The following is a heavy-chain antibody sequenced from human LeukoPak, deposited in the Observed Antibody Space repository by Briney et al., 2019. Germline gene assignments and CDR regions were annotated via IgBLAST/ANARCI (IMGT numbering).Heavy chain of an antibody. D-gene: IGHD5-18*01. CDR3: ARGGYSYGYLGYFDY. CDR2: INWNGGSK. CDR1: GFTFDDYG. J-gene: IGHJ4*02. V-gene: IGHV3-20*04. Sequence: GGSLRLSCAASGFTFDDYGMSWVRQAPGKGLEGCSGINWNGGSKGYADSVKGRFTISRDNAKNSLYLQMNSLRAEDTAVYYCARGGYSYGYLGYFDYWGQGTLVTVSS.